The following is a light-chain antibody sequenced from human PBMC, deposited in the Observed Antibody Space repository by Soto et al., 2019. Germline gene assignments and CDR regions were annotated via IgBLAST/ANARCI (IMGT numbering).Light chain of an antibody. Sequence: EIVLTHTPGTLSLSPVERATLSCSASQSVSSSYLVWYQQKHGQAPRLLIYGASSRDTGIPDRFSGSGSGTDFTLTISRLEPEDFAVYYCQQYDSSPRTFGQGTKV. V-gene: IGKV3-20*01. CDR1: QSVSSSY. J-gene: IGKJ1*01. CDR2: GAS. CDR3: QQYDSSPRT.